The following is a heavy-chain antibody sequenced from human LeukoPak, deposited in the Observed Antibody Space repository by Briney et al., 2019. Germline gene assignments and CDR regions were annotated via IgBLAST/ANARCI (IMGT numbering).Heavy chain of an antibody. J-gene: IGHJ4*02. V-gene: IGHV5-10-1*04. CDR3: ARGVMVRGVIITTYFDY. CDR1: GYSFTNYW. D-gene: IGHD3-10*01. Sequence: GESLRISCKGSGYSFTNYWINWVRQMPGKGLEWMGKIDPSDSYTNYSPSFQGQVTISADKSISTAYLQWSSLKASDTAMYYCARGVMVRGVIITTYFDYWGQGTLVTVSS. CDR2: IDPSDSYT.